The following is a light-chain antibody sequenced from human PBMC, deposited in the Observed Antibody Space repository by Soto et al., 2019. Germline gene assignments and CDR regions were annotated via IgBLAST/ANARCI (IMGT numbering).Light chain of an antibody. V-gene: IGKV1-5*01. J-gene: IGKJ4*01. CDR2: DAS. CDR3: QQYNSYPLT. Sequence: DIQMTQAPSTLSASVGDRVTITCRASQSISYWLAWYQQKPGKAPTLLIYDASTLESGVPSRFSGSGFGTDFTLTISTLQPEDFGTYYCQQYNSYPLTFGGGTKVDIK. CDR1: QSISYW.